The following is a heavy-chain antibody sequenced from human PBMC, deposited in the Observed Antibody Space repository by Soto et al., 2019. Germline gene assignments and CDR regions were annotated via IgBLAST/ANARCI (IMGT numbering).Heavy chain of an antibody. CDR2: IYYSWST. V-gene: IGHV4-39*02. J-gene: IGHJ3*02. D-gene: IGHD2-21*01. CDR3: ARRFPGAFDI. Sequence: QLQLQESGPGLVKPSETLSLTCTVSGGSISSSSYYWGWIRQPPGKGLEWIGSIYYSWSTYYNPSLKSRVTISIDTSKNHFALKLSSVTAADTAVYYCARRFPGAFDIWGQGTMVTVSS. CDR1: GGSISSSSYY.